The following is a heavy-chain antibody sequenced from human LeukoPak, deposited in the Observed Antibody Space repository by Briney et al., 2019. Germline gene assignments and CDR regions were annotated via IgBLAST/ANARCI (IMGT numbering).Heavy chain of an antibody. V-gene: IGHV3-7*03. J-gene: IGHJ6*03. CDR3: ARSRAASLGGYYYYYMDV. CDR2: IKQDGSEK. D-gene: IGHD2-15*01. Sequence: GGSLRLSCAASGLTFSNYWMSWVRQAPGKGLEWVASIKQDGSEKSYVDSVKGRFTISRDNAKNSLSLQMNSLRAEDTAVYYCARSRAASLGGYYYYYMDVWGKGTTVTISS. CDR1: GLTFSNYW.